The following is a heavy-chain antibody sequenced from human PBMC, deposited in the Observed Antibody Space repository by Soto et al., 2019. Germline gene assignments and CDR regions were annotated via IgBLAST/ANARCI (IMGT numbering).Heavy chain of an antibody. D-gene: IGHD4-4*01. CDR3: ARGGATTGHYYPLDF. Sequence: ASVKVSCKASGYTFTNYGFNWVRQAPGQGFGWMGWISPYNGKTNYAQRLQGRVTMTTDTSTSTAYMELRSLRFDDTAVYYCARGGATTGHYYPLDFWGQGTMVTVSS. V-gene: IGHV1-18*01. CDR2: ISPYNGKT. CDR1: GYTFTNYG. J-gene: IGHJ6*02.